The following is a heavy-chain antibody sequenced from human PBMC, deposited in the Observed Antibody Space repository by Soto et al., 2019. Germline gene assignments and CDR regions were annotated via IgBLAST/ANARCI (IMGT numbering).Heavy chain of an antibody. V-gene: IGHV4-59*08. J-gene: IGHJ4*02. Sequence: QVQLQESGPGLVKPSETLSLTCTVSGGSISSYYWSWIRQPPGKGLEWIGYIYYSGSTNYNPSLNIRVTISVDTSKNQFSLKLSSVTAADTAVYYCARRYGRYFDYWGQGTLVTVSS. CDR3: ARRYGRYFDY. D-gene: IGHD4-17*01. CDR2: IYYSGST. CDR1: GGSISSYY.